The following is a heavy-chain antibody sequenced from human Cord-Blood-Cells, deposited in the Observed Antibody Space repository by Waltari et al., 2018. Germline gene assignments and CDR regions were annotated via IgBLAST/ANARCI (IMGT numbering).Heavy chain of an antibody. D-gene: IGHD2-8*02. J-gene: IGHJ4*02. CDR3: ARDQERYCTGGVCYFDY. V-gene: IGHV1-69*01. Sequence: QVQLVQSGAEVKKPGSSVKVSCKASGGTFSSYAISWVRQAPGQGLEWMGGIITIFGTANYAQKFQGRVTITADESTSTAYMELSSLRSEDTAVYYCARDQERYCTGGVCYFDYWGQGTLVTVSS. CDR2: IITIFGTA. CDR1: GGTFSSYA.